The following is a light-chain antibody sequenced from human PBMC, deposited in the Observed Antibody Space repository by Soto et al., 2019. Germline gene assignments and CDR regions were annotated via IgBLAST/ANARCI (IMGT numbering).Light chain of an antibody. J-gene: IGKJ1*01. V-gene: IGKV3-20*01. CDR2: GTS. CDR1: QSVDNHY. CDR3: QHHGRSPPWT. Sequence: EIVLTQSPGTLSLSPGERATLSCSASQSVDNHYIAWFQQNPGQAPRLLIYGTSTRPPGIPDRFSGSGSGTDFTLTISRLEPEDFAVYYCQHHGRSPPWTCGQGTKVDIK.